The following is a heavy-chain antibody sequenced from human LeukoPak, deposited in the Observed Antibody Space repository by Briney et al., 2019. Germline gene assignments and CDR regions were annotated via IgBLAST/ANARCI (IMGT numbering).Heavy chain of an antibody. CDR2: ISSSGSTI. CDR3: AQIYTYGSSQFDY. CDR1: GFTFSNYE. Sequence: GGSLRLSCAASGFTFSNYEMNWVRQAPGKGLEWVSYISSSGSTIYYADSVKGRFTISRGNAKNSLYLQMNSLRAEDTAVYYCAQIYTYGSSQFDYWGQGTLVTVSS. V-gene: IGHV3-48*03. J-gene: IGHJ4*02. D-gene: IGHD5-18*01.